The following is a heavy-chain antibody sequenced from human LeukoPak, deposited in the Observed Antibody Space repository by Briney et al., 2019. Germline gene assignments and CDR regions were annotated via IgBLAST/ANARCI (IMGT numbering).Heavy chain of an antibody. CDR3: ARLAASTVTNYFDY. D-gene: IGHD4-17*01. CDR2: IYYSGST. J-gene: IGHJ4*02. V-gene: IGHV4-59*08. Sequence: SETLSLTCTVSGGSISSYYWSWIRQPPGKGLEWIGYIYYSGSTNYNPSLKSRVTISVDTSKNQFSLKLSSVTAADTAVYYCARLAASTVTNYFDYWGQGTLVTVSS. CDR1: GGSISSYY.